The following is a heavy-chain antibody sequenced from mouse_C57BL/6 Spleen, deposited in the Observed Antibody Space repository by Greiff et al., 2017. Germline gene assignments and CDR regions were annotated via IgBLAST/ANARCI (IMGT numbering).Heavy chain of an antibody. Sequence: VQLQQSGPELVKPGASVKISCKASGYAFSRSWMNWVKQRPGKGLEWIGRIYPGDGDTNYNGKFKGKATLTADKSSSTAYMQLSSLTSEDSAVYFCARAYFDYWGQGTTLTVSS. CDR3: ARAYFDY. J-gene: IGHJ2*01. V-gene: IGHV1-82*01. CDR2: IYPGDGDT. CDR1: GYAFSRSW.